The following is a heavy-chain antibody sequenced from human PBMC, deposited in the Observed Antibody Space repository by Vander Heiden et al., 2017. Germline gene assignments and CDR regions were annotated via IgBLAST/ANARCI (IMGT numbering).Heavy chain of an antibody. V-gene: IGHV3-33*01. CDR2: IWYDGSNK. D-gene: IGHD3-9*01. CDR3: ARDRLRDCDWVSPYYYYGMDV. CDR1: GFTFSSYG. J-gene: IGHJ6*02. Sequence: QVQLVESGGGVVQPGRSLRLSCAAPGFTFSSYGMHWVRQAPGKGLEWVAVIWYDGSNKYYADSVKGRFTISRDNSKNTLYRQMNSLRAEDTAVYYCARDRLRDCDWVSPYYYYGMDVWGQGTTGTVAS.